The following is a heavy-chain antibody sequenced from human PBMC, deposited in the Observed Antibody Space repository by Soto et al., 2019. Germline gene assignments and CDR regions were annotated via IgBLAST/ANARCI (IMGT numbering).Heavy chain of an antibody. CDR3: ARGLYYYGSGSKMRWFDP. D-gene: IGHD3-10*01. CDR2: INHSGST. Sequence: SETLSLTCAVYGGSFSGYYWSWIRQPPGKGLEWIGEINHSGSTNYNPSLKSRVTISVDTSKNQFSLKLSSVTAADTAVYYCARGLYYYGSGSKMRWFDPWGQGTLVTVSS. CDR1: GGSFSGYY. J-gene: IGHJ5*02. V-gene: IGHV4-34*01.